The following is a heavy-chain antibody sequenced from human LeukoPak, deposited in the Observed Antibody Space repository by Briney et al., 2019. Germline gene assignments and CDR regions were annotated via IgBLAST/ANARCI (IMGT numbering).Heavy chain of an antibody. J-gene: IGHJ5*02. V-gene: IGHV4-59*01. D-gene: IGHD3-22*01. CDR1: GGSISSYY. CDR2: IYYSGST. CDR3: AGAHYDSSGYGNWFDP. Sequence: PSETLSLTCTVSGGSISSYYWSWIRQPPGKGLEWIGYIYYSGSTNYNPSLKSRVTISVDTSKNQFSLKLSSVTAADTAVYYCAGAHYDSSGYGNWFDPWGQGTLVTVSS.